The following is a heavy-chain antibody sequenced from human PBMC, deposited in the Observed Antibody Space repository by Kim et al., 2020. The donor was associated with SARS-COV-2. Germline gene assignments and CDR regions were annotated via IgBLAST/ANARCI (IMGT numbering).Heavy chain of an antibody. CDR2: IWYDGSNK. D-gene: IGHD6-19*01. Sequence: GGSLRLSCAASGFTFSSYGMHWVRQAPGKGLEWVAVIWYDGSNKYYADSVKGRFTISRDNSKNTLYLQMNSLRAEDTAVYYCARDGLYSSGPTWNYFDYWGQGTLVTVSS. CDR1: GFTFSSYG. V-gene: IGHV3-33*08. CDR3: ARDGLYSSGPTWNYFDY. J-gene: IGHJ4*02.